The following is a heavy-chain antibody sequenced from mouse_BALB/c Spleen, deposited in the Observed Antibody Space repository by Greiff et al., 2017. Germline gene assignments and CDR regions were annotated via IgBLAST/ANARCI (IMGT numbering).Heavy chain of an antibody. Sequence: VQVVESGPGLVAPSQSLSITCTVSGFSLTSYGVHWVRQPPGKGLEWLGVIWAGGSTNYNSALMSRLSISKDNSKSQVFLKMNSLQTDDTAMYYCARDSISYGYGFAYWGQGTLVTVSA. J-gene: IGHJ3*01. D-gene: IGHD2-2*01. CDR3: ARDSISYGYGFAY. CDR1: GFSLTSYG. CDR2: IWAGGST. V-gene: IGHV2-9*02.